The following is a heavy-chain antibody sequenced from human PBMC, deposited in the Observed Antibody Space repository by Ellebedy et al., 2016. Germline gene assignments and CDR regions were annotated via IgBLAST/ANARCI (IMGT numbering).Heavy chain of an antibody. J-gene: IGHJ3*02. Sequence: SETLSLXXTVSGGSISSYYWSWIRQPPGKGLEWIGYIYYSGSTYYNPSLKSRVTISVDTSKNQFSLRLSSVTAADTAVYYCARHAGYCSGGTCYGTGAFDIWGQGTMVTVSS. CDR1: GGSISSYY. CDR3: ARHAGYCSGGTCYGTGAFDI. CDR2: IYYSGST. D-gene: IGHD2-15*01. V-gene: IGHV4-59*08.